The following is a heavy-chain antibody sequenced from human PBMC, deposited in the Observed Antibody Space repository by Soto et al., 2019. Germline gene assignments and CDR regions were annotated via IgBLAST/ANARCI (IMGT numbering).Heavy chain of an antibody. D-gene: IGHD1-26*01. J-gene: IGHJ3*02. CDR1: GFTYSSYA. Sequence: GGSLRLSCAASGFTYSSYAMSWVRQAPGKGLEWVSTISGSGGSTYYADSVKGRFTISRDNSKNTLYLQMNSLRAEDTAIYYCAKDSGRFSFDALDIWGQGTMVTVS. CDR3: AKDSGRFSFDALDI. CDR2: ISGSGGST. V-gene: IGHV3-23*01.